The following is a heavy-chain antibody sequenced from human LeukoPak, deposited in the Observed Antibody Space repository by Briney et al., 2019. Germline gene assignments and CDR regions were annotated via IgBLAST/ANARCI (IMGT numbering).Heavy chain of an antibody. D-gene: IGHD1-1*01. V-gene: IGHV4-38-2*02. J-gene: IGHJ5*02. CDR1: GYSISSGYY. CDR3: ARDSMRIQTGTTP. Sequence: SETLSLTCTVSGYSISSGYYWGWIRQPPGKGLEWIGSIYHSGSTYYNPSLKSRVTISVDTSKNQFSLTLNSVTAADTAVYYCARDSMRIQTGTTPWGQGTLVTVSS. CDR2: IYHSGST.